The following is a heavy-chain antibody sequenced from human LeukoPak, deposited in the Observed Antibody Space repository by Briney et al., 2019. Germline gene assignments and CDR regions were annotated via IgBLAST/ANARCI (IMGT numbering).Heavy chain of an antibody. Sequence: GRSLRLSCAASGFTFSSYGMHWVRQAPGKGLEWVAVIWYDGSNKYYADSVKGRFTISRDNSKNTLYLQMNSLRAEDTAVYYCARDEGGSTPFDYWGQGTLVTVSS. J-gene: IGHJ4*02. CDR2: IWYDGSNK. D-gene: IGHD1-26*01. V-gene: IGHV3-33*01. CDR3: ARDEGGSTPFDY. CDR1: GFTFSSYG.